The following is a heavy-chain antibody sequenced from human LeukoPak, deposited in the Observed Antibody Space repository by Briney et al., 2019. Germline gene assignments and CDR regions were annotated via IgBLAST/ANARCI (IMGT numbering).Heavy chain of an antibody. CDR2: ISSSGSTI. D-gene: IGHD6-6*01. CDR3: ALRARPGYFDY. V-gene: IGHV3-11*01. CDR1: GFTFSDYY. Sequence: GGSLRLSCAASGFTFSDYYMSWIRQAPGKGLEWVSYISSSGSTIYYADSVKGRFTISRDNSKNTLYLQMNSLRAEDTAVYYCALRARPGYFDYWGQGTLVTVSS. J-gene: IGHJ4*02.